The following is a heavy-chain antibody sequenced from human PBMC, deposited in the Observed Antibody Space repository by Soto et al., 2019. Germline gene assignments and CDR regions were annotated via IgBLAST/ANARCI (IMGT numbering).Heavy chain of an antibody. CDR3: ARGRRRFLEWLLHYYFDY. V-gene: IGHV4-34*01. CDR1: GGSISGYY. CDR2: INHSGST. Sequence: SETLSLTCAVYGGSISGYYWSWIRQPPGKGLEWIGEINHSGSTNYNPSLKSRVTISVDTSKNQFSLKLSSVTAADTAVYYCARGRRRFLEWLLHYYFDYWGQGTLVTVSS. J-gene: IGHJ4*02. D-gene: IGHD3-3*01.